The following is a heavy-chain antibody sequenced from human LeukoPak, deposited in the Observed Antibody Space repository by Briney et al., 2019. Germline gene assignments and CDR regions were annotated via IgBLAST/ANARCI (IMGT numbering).Heavy chain of an antibody. J-gene: IGHJ4*02. CDR1: GGSISSYY. V-gene: IGHV4-59*01. Sequence: SETLSLTCTVSGGSISSYYWSWIRQPPGKGLEWIGYIYHSGSTNYNPSLKSRVTISVDTSKNQFSLKLSSVTAADTAVYYCAREAPDYGSGSYYFDYWGQGTLVTVSS. CDR3: AREAPDYGSGSYYFDY. CDR2: IYHSGST. D-gene: IGHD3-10*01.